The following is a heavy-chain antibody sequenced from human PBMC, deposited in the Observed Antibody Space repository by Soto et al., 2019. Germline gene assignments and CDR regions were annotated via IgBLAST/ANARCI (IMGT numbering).Heavy chain of an antibody. Sequence: PGESLKISCKGSGYSFTTYWIGWVRQMPGKGLEWMGMIYPDDSDTRYSPSFQGQVTISADKSITTAYLQWSTLKASDTAMYYCARSDPQQLVAWFDSWGQGTLVTVSS. V-gene: IGHV5-51*01. CDR1: GYSFTTYW. D-gene: IGHD6-6*01. CDR3: ARSDPQQLVAWFDS. J-gene: IGHJ5*01. CDR2: IYPDDSDT.